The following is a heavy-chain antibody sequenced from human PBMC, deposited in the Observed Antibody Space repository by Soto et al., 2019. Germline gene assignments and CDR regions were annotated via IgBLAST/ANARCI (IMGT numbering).Heavy chain of an antibody. CDR1: GFSLSTSGMR. CDR2: IDWDDDK. D-gene: IGHD2-15*01. Sequence: SGPTLVNPTQPLTLTCTFSGFSLSTSGMRVSWIRQPPGKALEWLARIDWDDDKFYNTSLKTRLTISKDSSKNQVVLTMTNMDPVDTATYYCARMFHCSGGTCPFDYWGQGALVTVSS. V-gene: IGHV2-70*04. J-gene: IGHJ4*02. CDR3: ARMFHCSGGTCPFDY.